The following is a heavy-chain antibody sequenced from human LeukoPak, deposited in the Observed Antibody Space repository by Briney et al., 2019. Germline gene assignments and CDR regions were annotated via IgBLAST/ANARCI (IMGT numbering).Heavy chain of an antibody. Sequence: PSETLSLTCSVSGGSISGSSFYWGWIRQPPGKGLEWIATIFYSGNTNYNPSLKNRVTISVDTSKNQFSLNLSSVTAADTAVYYCARVQGFSFYKNAFDLWAKGQWSPSLQ. J-gene: IGHJ3*01. D-gene: IGHD3-10*01. CDR3: ARVQGFSFYKNAFDL. CDR2: IFYSGNT. V-gene: IGHV4-39*07. CDR1: GGSISGSSFY.